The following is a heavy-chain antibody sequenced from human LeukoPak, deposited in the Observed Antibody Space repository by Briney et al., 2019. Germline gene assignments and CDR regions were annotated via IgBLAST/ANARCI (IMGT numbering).Heavy chain of an antibody. V-gene: IGHV4-30-4*08. Sequence: SETLSLTCTVSGGSISSGDYYWSWIRQPPGKGLEWIGYIYYSGSTYYNPSLKSRVTISVDTSKNQFSLTLSSVTAADTAVYYCARGVYQLLSVFDIWGQGTMVTVSS. D-gene: IGHD2-2*01. J-gene: IGHJ3*02. CDR1: GGSISSGDYY. CDR2: IYYSGST. CDR3: ARGVYQLLSVFDI.